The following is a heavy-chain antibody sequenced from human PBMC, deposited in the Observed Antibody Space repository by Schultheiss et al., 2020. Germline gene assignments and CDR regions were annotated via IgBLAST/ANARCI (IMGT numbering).Heavy chain of an antibody. CDR1: GFTFSSYG. Sequence: GESLKISCAASGFTFSSYGMHWVRQAPGKGLEWVAVIWYDGSNKYYADSVKGRFTISRDNSKNTLYLQMNSLRDEDTAVYYCARDSYFYYYMDVWGKGTTVTVSS. CDR3: ARDSYFYYYMDV. J-gene: IGHJ6*03. CDR2: IWYDGSNK. V-gene: IGHV3-33*01.